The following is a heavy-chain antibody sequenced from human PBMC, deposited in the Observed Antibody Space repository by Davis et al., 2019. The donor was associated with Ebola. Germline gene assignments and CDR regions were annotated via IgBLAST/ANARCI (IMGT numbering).Heavy chain of an antibody. Sequence: PGGSLRLSCAASGFTFSNVWMAWVRLAPGKGLEWVSVIDSGGNTYYADSVKGRFTISRDNPKNTLYLQMNSLRAEDTAVYYCARERPHYYSLYGMDVWGQGTTVTVSS. V-gene: IGHV3-53*01. D-gene: IGHD3-10*01. CDR1: GFTFSNVW. J-gene: IGHJ6*02. CDR3: ARERPHYYSLYGMDV. CDR2: IDSGGNT.